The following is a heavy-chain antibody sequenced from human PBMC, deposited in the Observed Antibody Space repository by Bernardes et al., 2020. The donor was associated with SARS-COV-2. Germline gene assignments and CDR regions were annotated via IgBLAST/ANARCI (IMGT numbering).Heavy chain of an antibody. CDR2: IYHSGTT. V-gene: IGHV4-4*02. Sequence: SETLSLTCAVSGGSISSSNWWTWVRQPPGKGLEWIGEIYHSGTTNYNPSLKSRVTISVDKSRNQFSLRLSSVTAADTAVYYCVMAGTSYYYYGMDVWGQGTTVTVSS. D-gene: IGHD6-19*01. CDR1: GGSISSSNW. CDR3: VMAGTSYYYYGMDV. J-gene: IGHJ6*02.